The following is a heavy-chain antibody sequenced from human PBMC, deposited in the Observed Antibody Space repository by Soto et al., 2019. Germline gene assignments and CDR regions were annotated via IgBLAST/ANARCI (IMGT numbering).Heavy chain of an antibody. D-gene: IGHD6-6*01. V-gene: IGHV3-21*01. CDR2: ISSSSSYI. J-gene: IGHJ4*02. Sequence: PGGSLRLSCAASGFTFSSYSMNWVRQAPGKGLEWVSSISSSSSYIYYADSVKGRFTISRDNAKNSLYLQMNSLRAEDTAVYYCAREPSILAARLAPLDYWGQGTLVTVSS. CDR3: AREPSILAARLAPLDY. CDR1: GFTFSSYS.